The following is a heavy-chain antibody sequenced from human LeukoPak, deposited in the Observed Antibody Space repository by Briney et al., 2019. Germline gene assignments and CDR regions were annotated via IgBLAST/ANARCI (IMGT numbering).Heavy chain of an antibody. CDR1: GFTFSSYE. V-gene: IGHV3-48*03. J-gene: IGHJ4*01. D-gene: IGHD3-3*01. CDR3: ARSSYYDFWSGYYSPPSMD. CDR2: ISSSGSTI. Sequence: PGGSLRLSCAASGFTFSSYEMNWVRQAPGKGLEWVSYISSSGSTIYYADSVKGRFTISRDNAKNSLYLQMNSLRAEDTAVYYCARSSYYDFWSGYYSPPSMDWGQGTMVTVSS.